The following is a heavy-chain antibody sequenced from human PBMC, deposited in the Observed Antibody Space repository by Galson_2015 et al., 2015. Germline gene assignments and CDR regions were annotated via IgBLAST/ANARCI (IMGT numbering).Heavy chain of an antibody. Sequence: SLRLSCAASGFTFSNAWMSWVRQAPGKGLEWVGRIKSKTDGGTTDYAAPVKGRFTISRDDSKNTLYLQMNSLKTEDTAVYYCTTGDSHYDFWSGYYIYYYGMDVWGQGTTVTVSS. CDR3: TTGDSHYDFWSGYYIYYYGMDV. J-gene: IGHJ6*02. D-gene: IGHD3-3*01. CDR2: IKSKTDGGTT. V-gene: IGHV3-15*01. CDR1: GFTFSNAW.